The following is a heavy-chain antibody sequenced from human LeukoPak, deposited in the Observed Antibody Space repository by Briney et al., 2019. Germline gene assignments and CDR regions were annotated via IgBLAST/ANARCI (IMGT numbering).Heavy chain of an antibody. CDR1: GFTFSSYA. CDR2: ISENGGTT. V-gene: IGHV3-23*01. J-gene: IGHJ4*02. Sequence: PGGSVRLSCAASGFTFSSYALSWVRQAPGKGLEWVSGISENGGTTFYADSVRGRFTITRDNSKNTLYVQMNSLRGEDTAVYYCAKDYGPKQLVFFVSWGQGIRVTVSS. CDR3: AKDYGPKQLVFFVS. D-gene: IGHD6-13*01.